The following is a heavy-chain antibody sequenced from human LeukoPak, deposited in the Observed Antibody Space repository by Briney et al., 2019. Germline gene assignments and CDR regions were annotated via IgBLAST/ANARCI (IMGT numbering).Heavy chain of an antibody. CDR2: IYPSDSDT. CDR1: GYSFTSHW. Sequence: GESLKISCQGSGYSFTSHWIGWVRQMPGKGLEWMRIIYPSDSDTRYSPSFQGQVTISADKFISTAYLQWSSLKASDTAMYFCARCAGGSIEFDAFDIWGQGTMVTVSS. V-gene: IGHV5-51*01. CDR3: ARCAGGSIEFDAFDI. J-gene: IGHJ3*02. D-gene: IGHD1-26*01.